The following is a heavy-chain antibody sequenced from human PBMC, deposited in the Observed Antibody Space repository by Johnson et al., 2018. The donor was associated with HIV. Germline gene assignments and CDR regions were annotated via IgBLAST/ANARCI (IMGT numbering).Heavy chain of an antibody. CDR1: QFSFSRYY. CDR2: VNPKGGKT. V-gene: IGHV3-25*03. D-gene: IGHD4-17*01. J-gene: IGHJ3*02. Sequence: MLLVESGGGLAKPAWSPRLSCAASQFSFSRYYMNCVRQAPGNGLELVGQVNPKGGKTNLIESAKDRINTSTNNAKNTLHLQMNSLKTEDTALYYCARVGGINDYGDPGDAFDIWGQGTMVTVSS. CDR3: ARVGGINDYGDPGDAFDI.